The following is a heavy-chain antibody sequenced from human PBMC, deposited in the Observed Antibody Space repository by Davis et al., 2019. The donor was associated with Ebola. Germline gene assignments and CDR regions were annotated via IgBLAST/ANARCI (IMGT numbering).Heavy chain of an antibody. V-gene: IGHV3-21*01. J-gene: IGHJ1*01. D-gene: IGHD3-22*01. CDR2: ISSSSSYI. CDR3: ARDFGDSSGYYYAEYFQH. Sequence: GGSLRLSCAASGFTFSSYSMNWVRQAPGKGLEWVSSISSSSSYIYYADSVKGRFTISRDNAKNSLYLQMNSLRAEDTAVYYCARDFGDSSGYYYAEYFQHWGQGTLVTVSS. CDR1: GFTFSSYS.